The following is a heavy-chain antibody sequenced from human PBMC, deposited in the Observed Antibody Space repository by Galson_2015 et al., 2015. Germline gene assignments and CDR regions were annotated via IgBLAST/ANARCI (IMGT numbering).Heavy chain of an antibody. J-gene: IGHJ4*02. V-gene: IGHV3-9*01. CDR3: VKDRYSSGWYAGFDH. CDR1: GFIFDNYA. CDR2: ISWSTDSI. Sequence: SLRLSCAASGFIFDNYAMHWVRQAPGKGLEWVCAISWSTDSIVYADSVKGRFTISRDNAKNSLYLQMKSLRAEDTALYYCVKDRYSSGWYAGFDHWGQGILVTVSS. D-gene: IGHD6-19*01.